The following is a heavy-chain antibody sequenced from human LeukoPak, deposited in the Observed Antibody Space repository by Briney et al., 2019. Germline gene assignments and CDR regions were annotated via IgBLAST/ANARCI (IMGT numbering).Heavy chain of an antibody. D-gene: IGHD1-1*01. Sequence: GGSLRLSCAASGFTFSSYAMSWVRQAPGKGLEWVSAISGSGGSTYYADSVKGRFTISRDNSKNTLYLQMNSLKTEDTAVYYCTTATYNWNDARFDYWGQGTLVTVSS. CDR2: ISGSGGST. CDR3: TTATYNWNDARFDY. V-gene: IGHV3-23*01. CDR1: GFTFSSYA. J-gene: IGHJ4*02.